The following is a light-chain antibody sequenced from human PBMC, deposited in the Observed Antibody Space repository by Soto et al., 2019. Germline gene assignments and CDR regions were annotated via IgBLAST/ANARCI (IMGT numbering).Light chain of an antibody. CDR2: DAS. CDR1: QSVSSY. J-gene: IGKJ5*01. Sequence: EIVLTQSPATLSLSPGERATLSCRASQSVSSYLAWFQQKPGQAPRLLIYDASNRATDIPARFSGSGSGTDFTLTISSLEPEDFAVYYCQQRSYWPRTFGQGTRLEIK. CDR3: QQRSYWPRT. V-gene: IGKV3-11*01.